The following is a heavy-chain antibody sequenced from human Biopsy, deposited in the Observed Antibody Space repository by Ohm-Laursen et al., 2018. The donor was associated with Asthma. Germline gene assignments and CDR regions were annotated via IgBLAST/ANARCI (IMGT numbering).Heavy chain of an antibody. V-gene: IGHV3-9*01. CDR2: ISWNSGSI. J-gene: IGHJ4*02. D-gene: IGHD1-26*01. Sequence: SLRLSCTASGFTFDDYAMHWVRQAPGKGLERVSGISWNSGSIGYADSVKGRFTTSRDNAKNSLYLQMNSLRAEDTALYYCAKGEWELLEANFDYWGQGTLVTVSS. CDR1: GFTFDDYA. CDR3: AKGEWELLEANFDY.